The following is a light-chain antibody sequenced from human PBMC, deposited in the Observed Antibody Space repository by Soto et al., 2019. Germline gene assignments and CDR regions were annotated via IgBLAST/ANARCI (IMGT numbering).Light chain of an antibody. V-gene: IGKV3D-20*02. CDR1: QSVSSSY. Sequence: EIVLTQSPGTLSLSPGERATLSCRARQSVSSSYLAWYQQKPGQAPRLLIYDASNRATGIPARFSGSGSGTDFTLTISSLEPEDFAVYYCQQRSNWPPITFGQGTRLEIK. J-gene: IGKJ5*01. CDR3: QQRSNWPPIT. CDR2: DAS.